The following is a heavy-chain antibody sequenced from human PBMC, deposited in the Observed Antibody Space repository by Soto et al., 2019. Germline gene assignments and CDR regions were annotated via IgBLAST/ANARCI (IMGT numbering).Heavy chain of an antibody. V-gene: IGHV1-18*04. D-gene: IGHD2-2*01. J-gene: IGHJ4*02. CDR1: GYTFTNYG. CDR2: ISVYNGNT. Sequence: GASVKVSCKASGYTFTNYGIRWVRQAPGQGLEWMGWISVYNGNTNYAQKLQGRVTMTTDTSTSTAYMEVRSLRSDDTAVYYCARDLDWRRYHELSYWGQGTLVTVSS. CDR3: ARDLDWRRYHELSY.